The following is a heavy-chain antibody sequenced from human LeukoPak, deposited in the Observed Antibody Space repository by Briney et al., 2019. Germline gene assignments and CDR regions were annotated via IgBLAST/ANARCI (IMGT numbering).Heavy chain of an antibody. V-gene: IGHV4-30-2*01. CDR1: GGSISRGGYY. Sequence: SQTLSLTCAVSGGSISRGGYYWSWIRQPPGKGLEWIGYIYHSGSTYYNPSLKSRVTISVDRSKNQFSLKLSSVTAADTAVYYCARADGYNSVDWFDPWGQGTLVTVSS. J-gene: IGHJ5*02. CDR2: IYHSGST. CDR3: ARADGYNSVDWFDP. D-gene: IGHD5-12*01.